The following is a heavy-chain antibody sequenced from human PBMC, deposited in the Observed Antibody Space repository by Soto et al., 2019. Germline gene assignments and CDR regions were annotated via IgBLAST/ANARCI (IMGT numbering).Heavy chain of an antibody. Sequence: QLQLQESGSGLVKPSQTLSLTCAVSGGSISSGGYSWSWIRQPPGKGLEWIGYIYHSGSTYYNPSLKSRVNISVDRSKNQFSLKLGSETAADSAVGDCAGGGMCAPRFAPCGQGTVVPVSS. D-gene: IGHD1-26*01. CDR2: IYHSGST. CDR3: AGGGMCAPRFAP. J-gene: IGHJ5*02. CDR1: GGSISSGGYS. V-gene: IGHV4-30-2*01.